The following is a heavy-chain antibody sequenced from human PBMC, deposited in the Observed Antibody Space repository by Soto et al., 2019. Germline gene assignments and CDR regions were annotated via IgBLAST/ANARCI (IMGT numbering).Heavy chain of an antibody. D-gene: IGHD3-10*01. CDR2: INFDGSST. CDR3: ARGGSGSYYRPNRFDP. CDR1: GFTFNNYW. Sequence: EVQLVESGGGLVQPGGSMRLTCAASGFTFNNYWMHWVRQGPGKGLLWVSRINFDGSSTEYADSVKGRFTISRDNAKKTLDLQMNSLRAEDTAVYFCARGGSGSYYRPNRFDPWGLGHLVTVSS. J-gene: IGHJ5*02. V-gene: IGHV3-74*03.